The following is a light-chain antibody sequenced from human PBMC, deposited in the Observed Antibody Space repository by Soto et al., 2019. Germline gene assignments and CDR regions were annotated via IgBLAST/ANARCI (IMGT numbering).Light chain of an antibody. V-gene: IGKV1-5*01. Sequence: IQMTQSPSTLSASVGDRVTIPCRASQSVSDWLAWYQQKPGEAPKLLIYDASALPRGVPSRFSGSGSGTKFTLTIASLQPDDFATYYCQQYETFSGTFGPGTKVDI. CDR2: DAS. CDR1: QSVSDW. CDR3: QQYETFSGT. J-gene: IGKJ1*01.